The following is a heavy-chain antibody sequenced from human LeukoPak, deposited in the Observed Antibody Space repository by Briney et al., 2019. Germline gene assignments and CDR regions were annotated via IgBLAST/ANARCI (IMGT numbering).Heavy chain of an antibody. Sequence: ASVKVSCKASGYTFTGYYMHWVRQAPGQGLEWMGWISAYNGNTNYAQKLQGRVTMTTDTSTSTAYMELRSLRSDDTAAYYCARGDYYDGRGLGGGNWGQGTLVTVSS. CDR3: ARGDYYDGRGLGGGN. V-gene: IGHV1-18*04. D-gene: IGHD3-22*01. CDR2: ISAYNGNT. CDR1: GYTFTGYY. J-gene: IGHJ4*02.